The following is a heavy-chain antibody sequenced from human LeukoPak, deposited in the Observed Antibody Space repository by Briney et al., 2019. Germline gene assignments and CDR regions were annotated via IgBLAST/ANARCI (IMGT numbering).Heavy chain of an antibody. Sequence: SETLALTCTVSGGSISSYYWSWLRQPPGKGLEWIGYPYYSGSANYNPSLKSRVTISVDTSKNQFSLKLSSVTAADTAVYYCARVWEYSSSWYPSYYFDYWGQGTLVTVSS. CDR1: GGSISSYY. V-gene: IGHV4-59*01. CDR2: PYYSGSA. J-gene: IGHJ4*02. CDR3: ARVWEYSSSWYPSYYFDY. D-gene: IGHD6-13*01.